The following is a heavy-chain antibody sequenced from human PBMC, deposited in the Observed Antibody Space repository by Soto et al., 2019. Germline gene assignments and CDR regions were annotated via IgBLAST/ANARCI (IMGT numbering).Heavy chain of an antibody. D-gene: IGHD2-2*01. V-gene: IGHV3-30*18. Sequence: PGGSLRLSCAASGFTISSNYGMHWVRQAPGKGLEWVALVSYNGRKEYYADSVKGRFSISRDNSKNTLYVQMNTLRDEDTAVYYCAKDSLRGEVPAALNFDYWGRGTLVTVSS. CDR1: GFTISSNYG. J-gene: IGHJ4*02. CDR2: VSYNGRKE. CDR3: AKDSLRGEVPAALNFDY.